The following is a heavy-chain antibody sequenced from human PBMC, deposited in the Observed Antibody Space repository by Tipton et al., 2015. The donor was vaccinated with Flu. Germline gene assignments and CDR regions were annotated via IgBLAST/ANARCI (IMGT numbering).Heavy chain of an antibody. V-gene: IGHV4-59*08. Sequence: TLSLTCTVSGGSIDTYYGNWIRQTPGEGLEWIGNIYSSGSTNYSPSLKSRVTISVDTSKNQFSLKLTSVTAADTAVYYCARQAYDSSVRHWFFDHWGRGTLVTVSS. CDR3: ARQAYDSSVRHWFFDH. CDR1: GGSIDTYY. J-gene: IGHJ2*01. D-gene: IGHD3-22*01. CDR2: IYSSGST.